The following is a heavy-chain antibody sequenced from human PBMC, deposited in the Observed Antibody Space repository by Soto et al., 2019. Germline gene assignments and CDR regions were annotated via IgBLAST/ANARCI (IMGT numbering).Heavy chain of an antibody. CDR1: GFTFSSYG. V-gene: IGHV3-30*18. Sequence: GGSLRLSCAASGFTFSSYGMHWVRQAPGKGLEWVAVISYDGSNKYYADSVKGRFTISRDNSKNTLYLQMNSLRAEDTAVYYCAKGVTGPNFLGPDYWGQGTLVTVSS. J-gene: IGHJ4*02. CDR3: AKGVTGPNFLGPDY. CDR2: ISYDGSNK. D-gene: IGHD2-21*02.